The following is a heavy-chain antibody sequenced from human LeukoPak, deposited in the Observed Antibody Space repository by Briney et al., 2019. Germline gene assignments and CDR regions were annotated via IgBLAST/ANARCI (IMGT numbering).Heavy chain of an antibody. V-gene: IGHV3-74*03. D-gene: IGHD1-7*01. J-gene: IGHJ4*02. Sequence: GGSLRLSCAASGFSFRNLWMHWLRQAPGKGLVWVARFDPDGSITTYADSVRGRFIISRDNAGSTMYLQMNGLRVEDTAVYYCASTPNFESDWGQGTLVTVSS. CDR1: GFSFRNLW. CDR3: ASTPNFESD. CDR2: FDPDGSIT.